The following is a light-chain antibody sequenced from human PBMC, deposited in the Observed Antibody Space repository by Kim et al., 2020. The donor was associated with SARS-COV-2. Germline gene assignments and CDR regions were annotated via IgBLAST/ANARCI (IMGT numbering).Light chain of an antibody. CDR3: QQYAYWRA. Sequence: SLSPGERATSSCRASQSFSSSLAWYQQKPGQAPRVLIYGESARATGIPARFSGSGSGTEFTLTISNVQSEDFAVYYCQQYAYWRAFGQGTRLEIK. V-gene: IGKV3-15*01. CDR1: QSFSSS. J-gene: IGKJ5*01. CDR2: GES.